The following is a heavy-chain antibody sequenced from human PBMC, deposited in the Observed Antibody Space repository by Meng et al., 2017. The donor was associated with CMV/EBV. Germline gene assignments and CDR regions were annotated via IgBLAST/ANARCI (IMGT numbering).Heavy chain of an antibody. Sequence: GGSLRLSCAASGFTFSSYAMSWVRQAPGKGLEWVGRIKSKTDAGTTDYAAPVKGRFTISRDDSKNTLYLQMNSLKTEDTAVYYCTTESVYYDSSGYSTIIDYWGQGTLVTVSS. D-gene: IGHD3-22*01. J-gene: IGHJ4*02. CDR1: GFTFSSYA. V-gene: IGHV3-15*01. CDR2: IKSKTDAGTT. CDR3: TTESVYYDSSGYSTIIDY.